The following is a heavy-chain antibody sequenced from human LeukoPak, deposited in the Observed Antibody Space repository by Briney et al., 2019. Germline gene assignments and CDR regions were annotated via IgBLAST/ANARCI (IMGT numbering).Heavy chain of an antibody. CDR2: INHSGST. CDR1: GGSFSGYY. J-gene: IGHJ4*02. D-gene: IGHD1-26*01. V-gene: IGHV4-34*01. Sequence: NSSETLSLTCAVYGGSFSGYYWSWIRQPPGKGLEWIGEINHSGSTNYNPSLKSRVTISVDTSKNQFSLKLSSVTAADTAVYYCARLSGSYLSNLDYWGQGTLVTVSS. CDR3: ARLSGSYLSNLDY.